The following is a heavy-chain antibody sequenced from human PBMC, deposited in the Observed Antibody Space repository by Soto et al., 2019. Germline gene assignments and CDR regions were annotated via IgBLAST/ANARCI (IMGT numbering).Heavy chain of an antibody. CDR3: ATDLSRVDNWNRWGL. Sequence: QVQLVQSGAEVKKPGASVKVSCKVSGYTLTELSMHWVRQAPGKGLEWMGGFDPDDGETNYAQKFQGRVTMTEDTSTDTAYMELSSLRSEDTAVYYCATDLSRVDNWNRWGLWGQGTLVTVSS. J-gene: IGHJ4*02. V-gene: IGHV1-24*01. D-gene: IGHD1-20*01. CDR2: FDPDDGET. CDR1: GYTLTELS.